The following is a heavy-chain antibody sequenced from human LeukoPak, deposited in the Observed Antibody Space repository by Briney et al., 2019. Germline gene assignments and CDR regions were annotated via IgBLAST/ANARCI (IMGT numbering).Heavy chain of an antibody. J-gene: IGHJ3*02. CDR2: INHSRST. D-gene: IGHD5-18*01. CDR3: ARVGMRWNTAMPKRHAFDI. V-gene: IGHV4-34*01. Sequence: SETLSLTCAVYGGSFSPYYWSWIRQSPDKGLEWIGEINHSRSTNYNPSLKSRVTISVDTSKNQFSLKLSSVTAADTAVYYCARVGMRWNTAMPKRHAFDIWGQGTMVTVSS. CDR1: GGSFSPYY.